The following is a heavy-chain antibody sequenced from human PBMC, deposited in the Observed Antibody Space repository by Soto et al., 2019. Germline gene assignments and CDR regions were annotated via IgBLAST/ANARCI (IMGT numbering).Heavy chain of an antibody. CDR1: GGDFNSYT. CDR3: AQLWFGELWHGMDV. V-gene: IGHV1-69*02. Sequence: QLVQSRAEVKKPGSLVKVSCKASGGDFNSYTISWVRQAPGQGPEWMGTIIPILDVAKNAQKFQGRVTITADKSTSTVYMELRSLRSDDTAIYYCAQLWFGELWHGMDVWGQGTTVTVSS. J-gene: IGHJ6*02. D-gene: IGHD3-10*01. CDR2: IIPILDVA.